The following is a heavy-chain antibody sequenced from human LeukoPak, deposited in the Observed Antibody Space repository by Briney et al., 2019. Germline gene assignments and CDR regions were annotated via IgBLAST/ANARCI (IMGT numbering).Heavy chain of an antibody. V-gene: IGHV3-53*01. Sequence: QPGGSLRLSCLASGFSFSNYAIHWVRQPPGKGLEWVSIIYSGGTTYYADSVQGRFTISRDNSKNTVYLQMNSLRVEDTAVYYCARDPRTTGKSNYGMDVWGQGTTVTVSS. CDR3: ARDPRTTGKSNYGMDV. CDR2: IYSGGTT. J-gene: IGHJ6*02. CDR1: GFSFSNYA. D-gene: IGHD4-17*01.